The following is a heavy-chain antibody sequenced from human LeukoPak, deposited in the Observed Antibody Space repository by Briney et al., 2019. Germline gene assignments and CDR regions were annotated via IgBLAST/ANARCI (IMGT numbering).Heavy chain of an antibody. D-gene: IGHD4-17*01. CDR3: ARAPSATVTNWFDP. CDR2: IYYSGST. V-gene: IGHV4-39*07. J-gene: IGHJ5*02. CDR1: GGSISSSSYY. Sequence: SETLSLTCTVSGGSISSSSYYWGWLRQPPGKGLEWIGSIYYSGSTYYNPSLKSRVTISVDTSKNQFSLKLSSVTAADTAVYYCARAPSATVTNWFDPWGQGTLVTVSS.